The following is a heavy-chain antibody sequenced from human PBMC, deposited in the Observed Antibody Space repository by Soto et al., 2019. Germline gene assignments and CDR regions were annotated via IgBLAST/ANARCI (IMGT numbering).Heavy chain of an antibody. CDR3: AKGITTRNWYFDL. CDR2: ISGSGGDT. V-gene: IGHV3-23*01. CDR1: GFTFSDYA. D-gene: IGHD1-1*01. Sequence: EVQLLESGGGLVQPGGSLRLSCAASGFTFSDYAMSWVRQAPGKGLEWVSAISGSGGDTYYADSVKGRFTISRDNSKNTLYLQMNSLRADETAVYYCAKGITTRNWYFDLWGRGTLATVSS. J-gene: IGHJ2*01.